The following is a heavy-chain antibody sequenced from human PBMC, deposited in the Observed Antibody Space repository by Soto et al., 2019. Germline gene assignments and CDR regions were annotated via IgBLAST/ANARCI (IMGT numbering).Heavy chain of an antibody. CDR1: GGTFSSYA. V-gene: IGHV1-69*13. CDR3: ARDFNFGAVDTDMPYEY. Sequence: GASVKVSCKASGGTFSSYAISWVRQAPGQGLEWMGGIIPIFGTANYAQKFQGRVTITADESTSTAYMELRSLRSDDTAVYYCARDFNFGAVDTDMPYEYWGQGTLVTVSS. J-gene: IGHJ4*02. D-gene: IGHD3-3*01. CDR2: IIPIFGTA.